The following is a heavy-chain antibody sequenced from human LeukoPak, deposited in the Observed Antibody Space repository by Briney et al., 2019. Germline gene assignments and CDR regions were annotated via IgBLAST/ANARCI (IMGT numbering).Heavy chain of an antibody. CDR3: ARVPGGALNWFDP. CDR1: GGSFSGYY. J-gene: IGHJ5*02. Sequence: ASETLSLTCAVYGGSFSGYYWSWIRHPPGKGLEWIGTIYYSGSTYYNPSLKSRVTISVDTSKNQFSLKLSSVTAADTAVYYCARVPGGALNWFDPWGQGTLVTVSS. CDR2: IYYSGST. D-gene: IGHD1-1*01. V-gene: IGHV4-34*01.